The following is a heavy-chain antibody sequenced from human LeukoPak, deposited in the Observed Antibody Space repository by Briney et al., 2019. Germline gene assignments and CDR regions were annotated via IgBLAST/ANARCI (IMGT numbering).Heavy chain of an antibody. V-gene: IGHV1-2*02. J-gene: IGHJ4*02. CDR3: ARDSRDPTYYDILTGYED. D-gene: IGHD3-9*01. Sequence: ASVKVSCKASGYTFTGYYMHWVRQAPGQGLEWMGWINPNSGGTNYAQKLQGRVTMTTDTSTSTAYMELRSLRSDDTAVYYCARDSRDPTYYDILTGYEDWGQGTLVTVSS. CDR2: INPNSGGT. CDR1: GYTFTGYY.